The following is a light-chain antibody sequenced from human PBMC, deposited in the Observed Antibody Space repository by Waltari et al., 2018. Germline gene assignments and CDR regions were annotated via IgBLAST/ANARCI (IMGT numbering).Light chain of an antibody. CDR1: SSDVGGYNY. CDR2: DGS. Sequence: QSALTQPRSVSGSPGQSVTISCTGTSSDVGGYNYVSWYQQHPGQAPKLMIYDGSKRPSGVPDRFPGSKSGNTASLTSSGLQTEDEADYYCCSFAGSHTYVVFGGGTKLTVL. J-gene: IGLJ2*01. V-gene: IGLV2-11*01. CDR3: CSFAGSHTYVV.